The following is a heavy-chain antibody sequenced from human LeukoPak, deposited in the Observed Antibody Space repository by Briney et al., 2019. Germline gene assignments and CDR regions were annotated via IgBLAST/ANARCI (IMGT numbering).Heavy chain of an antibody. Sequence: GASVKVSCKASGYSFTSFDINWVRRANGQGLEWMGWMNPNSGSAGYAQKFQGRVIMTGNTSISTAYMELSGLRSDDTAVYYCARETTVSTTFDLWGRGILVTVSS. CDR3: ARETTVSTTFDL. V-gene: IGHV1-8*02. J-gene: IGHJ2*01. CDR2: MNPNSGSA. CDR1: GYSFTSFD. D-gene: IGHD5/OR15-5a*01.